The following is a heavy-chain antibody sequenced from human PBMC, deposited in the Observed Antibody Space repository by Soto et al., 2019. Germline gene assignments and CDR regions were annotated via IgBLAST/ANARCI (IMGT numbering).Heavy chain of an antibody. CDR3: ARVLVGVTMVRGEGDY. Sequence: QVQLVESGGGVVQPGRSLRLSCAASGFTFSSYAMHWVRQAPGKGLEWVAVISYDGSNKYYADSVKGRFTISRDNSKNTLYLQMNSLRAEDTAVYYCARVLVGVTMVRGEGDYWGPGTLVTVSS. CDR1: GFTFSSYA. D-gene: IGHD3-10*01. V-gene: IGHV3-30-3*01. J-gene: IGHJ4*02. CDR2: ISYDGSNK.